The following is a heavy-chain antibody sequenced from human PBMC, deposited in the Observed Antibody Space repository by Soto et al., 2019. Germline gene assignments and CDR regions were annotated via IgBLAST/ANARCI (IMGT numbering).Heavy chain of an antibody. J-gene: IGHJ4*02. D-gene: IGHD2-15*01. Sequence: SETLSLTCAVYGGSFSGYYWSWIRQPPGKGLEWIGEINHSGSTNYNPSLKSRVIISVDMSKNQFSLKLSSVTAADTAVYYCARGHIHQLLLLWGQGTLVTVSS. CDR2: INHSGST. V-gene: IGHV4-34*01. CDR3: ARGHIHQLLLL. CDR1: GGSFSGYY.